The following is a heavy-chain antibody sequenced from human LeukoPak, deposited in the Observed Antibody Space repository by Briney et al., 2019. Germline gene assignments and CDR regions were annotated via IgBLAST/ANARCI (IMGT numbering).Heavy chain of an antibody. J-gene: IGHJ4*02. CDR3: ASGVITSIFDY. Sequence: PSETLSLTCAVYGGSFSGYYWSWIRQPPGKGLEWIGEINHSGSTNYNPSLKSRVTISVVTSKNQFSLKLSSVTAADTAVYYCASGVITSIFDYWGQGTLVTVSS. D-gene: IGHD3-22*01. V-gene: IGHV4-34*01. CDR2: INHSGST. CDR1: GGSFSGYY.